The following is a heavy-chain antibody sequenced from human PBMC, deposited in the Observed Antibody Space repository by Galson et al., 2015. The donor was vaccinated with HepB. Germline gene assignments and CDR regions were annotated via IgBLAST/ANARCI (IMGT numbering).Heavy chain of an antibody. Sequence: SLRLSCAASEFTFSSYWMSWVRQAPGKGLEWVANIKQDGSEEYYVDSVKGRFTISRDNAKNSLYLQMNSLRAEDTAVYYCARGSFSWYEQVDYWGQGTLVTVSS. CDR3: ARGSFSWYEQVDY. J-gene: IGHJ4*02. D-gene: IGHD1/OR15-1a*01. CDR2: IKQDGSEE. CDR1: EFTFSSYW. V-gene: IGHV3-7*03.